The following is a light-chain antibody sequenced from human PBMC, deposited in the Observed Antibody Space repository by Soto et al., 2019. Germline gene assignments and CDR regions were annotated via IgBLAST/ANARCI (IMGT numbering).Light chain of an antibody. CDR3: SSYGASSTL. J-gene: IGLJ2*01. Sequence: QSALTQPASLSGSPGQSITISCTGTSTDIGSYNYVSWYQQHPGKAPKLMIFDISYRPSGISDRFSGSKSGNTASLTISGPQPEDEADYYCSSYGASSTLFGGGTKVTVL. CDR1: STDIGSYNY. CDR2: DIS. V-gene: IGLV2-14*03.